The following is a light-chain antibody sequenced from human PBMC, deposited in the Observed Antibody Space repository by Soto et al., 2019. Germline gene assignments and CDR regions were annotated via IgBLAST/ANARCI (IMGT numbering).Light chain of an antibody. V-gene: IGLV2-11*01. CDR2: DVS. CDR3: CSYAGSYTRYV. J-gene: IGLJ1*01. CDR1: SSDVGGYNY. Sequence: ALTQPRSVSGSPGQSVTISCTGTSSDVGGYNYVSWYQQHPGKAPKLMIYDVSKRPSGVPDRFSGSKSGNTASLTISGLQAEDEADYYCCSYAGSYTRYVFGTGTKVTVL.